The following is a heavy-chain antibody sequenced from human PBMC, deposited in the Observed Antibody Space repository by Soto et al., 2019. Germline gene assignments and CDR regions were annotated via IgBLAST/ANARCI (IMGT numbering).Heavy chain of an antibody. V-gene: IGHV1-3*01. CDR1: GYTFTSYA. D-gene: IGHD3-10*01. J-gene: IGHJ5*02. CDR3: ARAPLITMVRGVPVVWFDP. CDR2: INAGNGNT. Sequence: ASVKVSCKASGYTFTSYAMHWVRQAPGQRLEWMGWINAGNGNTKYSQKFQGRVTITRDTSASTAYMELSSLRSEDTAVYYCARAPLITMVRGVPVVWFDPWGQGTLVTVSS.